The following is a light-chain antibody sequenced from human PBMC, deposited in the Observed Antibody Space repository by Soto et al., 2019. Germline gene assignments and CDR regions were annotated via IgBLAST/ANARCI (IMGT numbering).Light chain of an antibody. CDR2: ASS. CDR3: GTWDNSLTGII. V-gene: IGLV2-14*01. J-gene: IGLJ2*01. Sequence: QSALTQPASVSGSPGQSITISCTGTSSDVGGYNYVSWYQHHAGKAPRLMIYASSNRPSGVSHRFSGSRSGNTASLTISGLQAEDEADYYCGTWDNSLTGIIFGGGTKLTVL. CDR1: SSDVGGYNY.